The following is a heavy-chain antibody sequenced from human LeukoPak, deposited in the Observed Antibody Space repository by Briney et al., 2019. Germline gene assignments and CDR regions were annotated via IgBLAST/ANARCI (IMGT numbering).Heavy chain of an antibody. CDR2: VFQLQTVRT. V-gene: IGHV4-38-2*02. J-gene: IGHJ4*02. CDR3: ARVLNAPKFIDS. CDR1: GPSLTTTYY. Sequence: PSETLSLTCTVSGPSLTTTYYWAWFRQAPGKGLEWIATVFQLQTVRTFYNPSLESRVTMSLDTSQNQFSLNLTSVTAADTALYFCARVLNAPKFIDSWGQGTLVTVSS. D-gene: IGHD2-8*01.